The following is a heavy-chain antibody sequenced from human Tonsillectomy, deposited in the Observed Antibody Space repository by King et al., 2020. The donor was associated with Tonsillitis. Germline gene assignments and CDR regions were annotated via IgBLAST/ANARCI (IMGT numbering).Heavy chain of an antibody. J-gene: IGHJ3*02. CDR3: STERPYKWNDPTFFFDI. CDR1: EVSFRNVW. Sequence: EVQLVESGGGLVEPGGSLRLSCAASEVSFRNVWMSWVRQAPGKGLEWVGRIRNQADGGTAHYAAHVEGRFAISRDDSKNTVYLQMNNMKRDDTAVYYCSTERPYKWNDPTFFFDIWGQGTRVTVSS. D-gene: IGHD1-20*01. V-gene: IGHV3-15*05. CDR2: IRNQADGGTA.